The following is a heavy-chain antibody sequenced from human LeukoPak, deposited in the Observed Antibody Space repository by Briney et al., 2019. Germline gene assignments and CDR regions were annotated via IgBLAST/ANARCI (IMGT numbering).Heavy chain of an antibody. Sequence: PGGSLRPSCAASGFTFSSYSMNWVRQAPGKGLEWVSYISSSSSTIYYADSVKGRFTISRDNAKNSLYLQMNSLRAEDTAVYYCARDELAVDTAFDYWGQGTLVTVSS. CDR1: GFTFSSYS. D-gene: IGHD5-18*01. CDR3: ARDELAVDTAFDY. J-gene: IGHJ4*02. CDR2: ISSSSSTI. V-gene: IGHV3-48*01.